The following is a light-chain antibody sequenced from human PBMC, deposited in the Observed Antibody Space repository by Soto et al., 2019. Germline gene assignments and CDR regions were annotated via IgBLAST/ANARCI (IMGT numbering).Light chain of an antibody. CDR3: QSYDSSLSAYV. V-gene: IGLV1-40*01. CDR2: DNT. Sequence: QSVLTQPPSVPGAPGQRVTISCTGSNSNIGSGHGIHWYQQLPGTAPKLLIYDNTNRPSGVPDRFSGSKSGTSASLAITGLQAEDEADYYCQSYDSSLSAYVFGTGTKVTVL. J-gene: IGLJ1*01. CDR1: NSNIGSGHG.